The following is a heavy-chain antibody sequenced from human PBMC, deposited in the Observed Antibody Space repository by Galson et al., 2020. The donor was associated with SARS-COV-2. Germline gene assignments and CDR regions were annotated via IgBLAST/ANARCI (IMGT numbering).Heavy chain of an antibody. Sequence: SVKVSCKASGGTFSSYAISWVRQAPGQGLEWMGGIIPIFGTANYAQKFQGRVTITADESTSTAYMELSSLRSEDTAVYYCARSAAAGTIPEWFDPWGQGTLVTVSS. CDR2: IIPIFGTA. CDR3: ARSAAAGTIPEWFDP. V-gene: IGHV1-69*13. J-gene: IGHJ5*02. CDR1: GGTFSSYA. D-gene: IGHD6-13*01.